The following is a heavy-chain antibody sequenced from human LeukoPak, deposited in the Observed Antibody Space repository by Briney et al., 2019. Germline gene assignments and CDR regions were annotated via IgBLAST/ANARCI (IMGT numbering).Heavy chain of an antibody. CDR2: ISAYNGNT. CDR3: AREAGSTPDYYYGMDV. D-gene: IGHD4-23*01. J-gene: IGHJ6*02. V-gene: IGHV1-18*01. Sequence: GALVKVSCKASGYTFTSYGISWVRQAPGQGLEWMGWISAYNGNTNYAQKLQGRVTMTTDTSTSTAYMELRSLRSNDTAVYYCAREAGSTPDYYYGMDVWGQGTTVTVSS. CDR1: GYTFTSYG.